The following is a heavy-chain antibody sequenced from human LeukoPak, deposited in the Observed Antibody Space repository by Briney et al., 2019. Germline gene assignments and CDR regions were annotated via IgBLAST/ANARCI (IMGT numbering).Heavy chain of an antibody. J-gene: IGHJ5*02. CDR2: ISAYNGNT. Sequence: ASVKVSCKASGNTFTSYGISWVRQAPGQGLEWMGWISAYNGNTNYAQKLQGRVTMTTDTSTSTAYMELRSLRSDDTAVYYCARDRGYYGSGSYYIGPWGQGTLVTVSS. CDR1: GNTFTSYG. V-gene: IGHV1-18*01. CDR3: ARDRGYYGSGSYYIGP. D-gene: IGHD3-10*01.